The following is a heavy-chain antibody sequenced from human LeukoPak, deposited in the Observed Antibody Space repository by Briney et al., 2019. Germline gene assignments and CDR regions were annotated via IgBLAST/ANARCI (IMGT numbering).Heavy chain of an antibody. D-gene: IGHD1-20*01. Sequence: GGSLRLSCAASGFTFSSYGMHWVRQAPGKGLEWVAFIRYDGSNKYYADSVKGRFTISRDNSKNTLYLQMNSLRAEDTAVYYCAIERNYNWVKMGFDYWGQGTLVTVSS. CDR3: AIERNYNWVKMGFDY. J-gene: IGHJ4*02. CDR2: IRYDGSNK. CDR1: GFTFSSYG. V-gene: IGHV3-30*02.